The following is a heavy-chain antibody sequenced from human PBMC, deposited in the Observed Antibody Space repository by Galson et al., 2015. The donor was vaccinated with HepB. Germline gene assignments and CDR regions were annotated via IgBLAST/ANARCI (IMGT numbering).Heavy chain of an antibody. Sequence: SLRLSCAASGFSFSVYSMNWVRQAPGKGLEWISYISSSSSGIYYADSVKGRLTISRDNAKNLPYLQMNSLRAEDMAVYYCAREREFYIDVWGKGTTVTVSS. CDR3: AREREFYIDV. CDR2: ISSSSSGI. J-gene: IGHJ6*03. CDR1: GFSFSVYS. V-gene: IGHV3-48*01.